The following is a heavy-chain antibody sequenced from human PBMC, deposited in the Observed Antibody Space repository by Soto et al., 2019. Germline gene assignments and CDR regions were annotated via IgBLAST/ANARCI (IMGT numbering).Heavy chain of an antibody. CDR1: GFILSDFA. J-gene: IGHJ5*02. D-gene: IGHD2-15*01. V-gene: IGHV3-30*04. CDR2: ILKDGKSK. Sequence: QVQLVESGGGVVQPGGSLRLSCAASGFILSDFAMHWVRQAPGRGLEWVAVILKDGKSKYYADSVRGRFTISSDTSKDPIFLQLTSLRLDDSAVYYCAKTGCNGGSCFSWFDPWSQGTPVTVSS. CDR3: AKTGCNGGSCFSWFDP.